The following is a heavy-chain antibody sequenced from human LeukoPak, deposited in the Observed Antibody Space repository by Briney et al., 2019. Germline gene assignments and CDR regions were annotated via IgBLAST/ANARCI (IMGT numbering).Heavy chain of an antibody. CDR1: GFTFSSYS. V-gene: IGHV3-21*01. D-gene: IGHD6-19*01. Sequence: PEGSLRLSCAASGFTFSSYSMNWVRQAPGKGLEWVSSISSSSSYIYYADSVKGRFTISRDNAKNSLYLQMNSLRAEDTAVYYCARDKAVAWRSSIDPWGQGTLVTVSS. CDR2: ISSSSSYI. CDR3: ARDKAVAWRSSIDP. J-gene: IGHJ5*02.